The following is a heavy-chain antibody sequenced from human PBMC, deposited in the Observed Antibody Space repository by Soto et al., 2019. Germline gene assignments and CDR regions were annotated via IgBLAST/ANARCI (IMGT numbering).Heavy chain of an antibody. J-gene: IGHJ5*02. V-gene: IGHV3-73*01. D-gene: IGHD5-18*01. Sequence: GGSLRLSCAASGFTFSCSAMHWVRQASGKGLEWVGRIRSKANSYATAYAASVKGRFTISRDDSKNTAYLQMNSLKTEDTAVYYCTRHSAVTLFDPWGQGTLVTVSS. CDR2: IRSKANSYAT. CDR1: GFTFSCSA. CDR3: TRHSAVTLFDP.